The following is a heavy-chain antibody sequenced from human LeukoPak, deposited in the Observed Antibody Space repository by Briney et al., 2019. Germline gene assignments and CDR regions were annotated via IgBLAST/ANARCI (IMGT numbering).Heavy chain of an antibody. D-gene: IGHD6-13*01. Sequence: SSVQVSCKASGGTFSSYAISWVRQAPGQGLEWMGRVIPILGIANYAQKFQGRGTITADKSTSTAYMELSSLRSEDTAVYYCAGTSGYRADYFDYWGQGTLVTVSS. J-gene: IGHJ4*02. CDR3: AGTSGYRADYFDY. V-gene: IGHV1-69*04. CDR2: VIPILGIA. CDR1: GGTFSSYA.